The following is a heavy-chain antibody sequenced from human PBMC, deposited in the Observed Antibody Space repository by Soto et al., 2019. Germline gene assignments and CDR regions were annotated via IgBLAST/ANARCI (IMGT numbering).Heavy chain of an antibody. D-gene: IGHD3-10*01. CDR1: GDSVSTYW. J-gene: IGHJ4*02. V-gene: IGHV4-59*02. CDR3: ARGPGASGTYHYYFDY. Sequence: PSETLSLTCTVSGDSVSTYWRSWIRQPPGKGLEWIAYIYNTGGTNYNPSLKSRVTISLDASKNKFSLKLSSVTAADTAAYYCARGPGASGTYHYYFDYWGPGTLVTVSS. CDR2: IYNTGGT.